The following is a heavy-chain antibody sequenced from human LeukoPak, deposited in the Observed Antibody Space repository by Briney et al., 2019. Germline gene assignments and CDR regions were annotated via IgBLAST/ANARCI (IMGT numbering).Heavy chain of an antibody. CDR2: ISAYNGHT. D-gene: IGHD3-22*01. CDR1: GYTFTNYG. J-gene: IGHJ4*02. V-gene: IGHV1-18*01. Sequence: GASVKVSCKXSGYTFTNYGITWVRQAPGQGLEWMGWISAYNGHTNYSQKFQGRVTMTTDTSTSTAYMELRSLISDDTAVYYCATQLGYYDSSGYDFDYWGPGTLVTVSS. CDR3: ATQLGYYDSSGYDFDY.